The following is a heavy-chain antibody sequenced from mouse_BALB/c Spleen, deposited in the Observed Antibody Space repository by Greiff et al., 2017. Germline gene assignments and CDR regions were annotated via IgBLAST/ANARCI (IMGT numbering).Heavy chain of an antibody. J-gene: IGHJ4*01. CDR2: ISSGGSYT. CDR3: ARHWDYYGSSYVGYAMDY. Sequence: EVMLVESGGDLVKPGGSLKLSCAASGFTFSSYGMSWVRQTPDKRLEWVATISSGGSYTYYPDSVKGRFTISRDNAKNTLYLQMSSLKSEDTAMYYCARHWDYYGSSYVGYAMDYWGQGTSVTVSS. CDR1: GFTFSSYG. D-gene: IGHD1-1*01. V-gene: IGHV5-6*01.